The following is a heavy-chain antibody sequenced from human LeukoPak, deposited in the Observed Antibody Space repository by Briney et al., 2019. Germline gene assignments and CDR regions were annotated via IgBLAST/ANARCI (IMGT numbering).Heavy chain of an antibody. CDR1: GFTFSSYG. CDR2: IRYDGSNK. V-gene: IGHV3-30*02. J-gene: IGHJ4*02. CDR3: AKGCDFWSGYLDY. Sequence: GGSLRLSCAASGFTFSSYGMHWVRQAPGKGLGWVAFIRYDGSNKYYADSVKGRFTISRDNSKNTLYLQMNSLRAEDTAVYYCAKGCDFWSGYLDYWGQGTLVTVSS. D-gene: IGHD3-3*01.